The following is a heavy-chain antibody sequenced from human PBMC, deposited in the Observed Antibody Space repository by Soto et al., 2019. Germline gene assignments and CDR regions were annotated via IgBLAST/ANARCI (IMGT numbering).Heavy chain of an antibody. Sequence: PGGSLRLSCAASGFTFSDYYMSWVRQAPWKGLEWVSYISSDGSIIFYADSVEGRFTISRDNAKNSLYLQMNSPRAEDTAVYYCARGGGFYGYDAHAFDIWGQGTMVTVSS. J-gene: IGHJ3*02. D-gene: IGHD5-12*01. CDR1: GFTFSDYY. CDR3: ARGGGFYGYDAHAFDI. CDR2: ISSDGSII. V-gene: IGHV3-11*01.